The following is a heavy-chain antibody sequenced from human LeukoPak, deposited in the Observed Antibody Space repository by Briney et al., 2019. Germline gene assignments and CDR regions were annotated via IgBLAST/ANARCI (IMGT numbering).Heavy chain of an antibody. CDR1: GGSFSGYY. V-gene: IGHV4-34*01. CDR2: INHSGST. CDR3: AVAVAGTHNYFDY. J-gene: IGHJ4*02. D-gene: IGHD6-19*01. Sequence: SETLSLTCAVYGGSFSGYYWSWLRQPPGKGLEWIGEINHSGSTNYNPSLKSRVTISVDTSKNQFSLMLSSVTAADTAVYYCAVAVAGTHNYFDYWGQGTLVTVSA.